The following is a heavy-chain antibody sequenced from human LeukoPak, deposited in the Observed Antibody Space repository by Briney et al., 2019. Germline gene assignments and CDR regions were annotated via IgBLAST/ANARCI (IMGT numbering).Heavy chain of an antibody. Sequence: PSETLSLTCTVSGGSISSGGYYWSWIRQPPGKGLEWIGYIYYSGSTNYNPSLKSRVTISVDTSKNQFSLKLSSVTAADTAVYYCASSRRGYSYGYDYWGQGTLVTVSS. CDR2: IYYSGST. D-gene: IGHD5-18*01. CDR1: GGSISSGGYY. J-gene: IGHJ4*02. CDR3: ASSRRGYSYGYDY. V-gene: IGHV4-61*08.